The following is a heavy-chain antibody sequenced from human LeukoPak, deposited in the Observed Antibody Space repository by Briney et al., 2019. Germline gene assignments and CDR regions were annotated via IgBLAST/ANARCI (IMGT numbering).Heavy chain of an antibody. D-gene: IGHD4-11*01. Sequence: SEALSLTCTVSGGSISGGGYYWSWIRQHPGKGLEWIGYIYYSGSTYYNPSLKSRVTISVDTSKNQFSLKLSSVTAADTAVYYCARETTVTSYAFDIWGQGTMVTVSS. J-gene: IGHJ3*02. CDR2: IYYSGST. CDR3: ARETTVTSYAFDI. CDR1: GGSISGGGYY. V-gene: IGHV4-31*03.